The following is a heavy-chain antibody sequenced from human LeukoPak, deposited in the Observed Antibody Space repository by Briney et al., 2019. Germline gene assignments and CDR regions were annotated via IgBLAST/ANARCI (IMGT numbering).Heavy chain of an antibody. Sequence: PGGSLRLSCAASGFTFSSYSMNWVRQAPGKGLEWVSQISSISSSSSTIYYADSVKGRFTISRDNAKNSLYLQMNSLRAEDTAVYYCAKSIAVAGTAGGRTFDYWGQGTLVTVSS. V-gene: IGHV3-48*01. CDR1: GFTFSSYS. CDR3: AKSIAVAGTAGGRTFDY. CDR2: ISSISSSSSTI. D-gene: IGHD6-19*01. J-gene: IGHJ4*02.